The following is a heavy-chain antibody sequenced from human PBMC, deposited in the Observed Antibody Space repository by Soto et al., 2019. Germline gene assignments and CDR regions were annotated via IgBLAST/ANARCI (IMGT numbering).Heavy chain of an antibody. V-gene: IGHV4-39*01. CDR3: ATLITYYYDSSGYSAESHAFDI. CDR2: IYYSGST. Sequence: QLQLQESGPGLVKPSETLSLTCTVSGGSISSSSYYWGWIRQPPGKGLEWIGCIYYSGSTYYNPSLKSRVTISVDTSKNQFSLKLSSVTAADTAVYYCATLITYYYDSSGYSAESHAFDIWGQGTMVTVSS. D-gene: IGHD3-22*01. J-gene: IGHJ3*02. CDR1: GGSISSSSYY.